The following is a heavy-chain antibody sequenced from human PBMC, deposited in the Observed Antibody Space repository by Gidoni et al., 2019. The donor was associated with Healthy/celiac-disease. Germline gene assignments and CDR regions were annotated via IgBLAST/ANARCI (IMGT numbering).Heavy chain of an antibody. Sequence: QVQLVESGGGVVQPGRSLRLSCAASGFTFSSYGMHWVRPAPGKGLEWVAVISYDGSNKYYADPVKGRFTISRDNSKNTLYLQMNSLRAEDTAVYYCAKMGSWLQSGGVGNFDYWGQGTLVTVSS. CDR1: GFTFSSYG. CDR2: ISYDGSNK. J-gene: IGHJ4*02. CDR3: AKMGSWLQSGGVGNFDY. V-gene: IGHV3-30*18. D-gene: IGHD5-12*01.